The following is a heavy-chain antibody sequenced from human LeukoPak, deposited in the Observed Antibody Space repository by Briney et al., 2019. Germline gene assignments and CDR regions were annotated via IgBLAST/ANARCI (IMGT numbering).Heavy chain of an antibody. Sequence: SETLSLACAVYGGSFSGYYWSWIRQPPGKGLEWIGYIYYSGSTNYNPSLKSRVTISVDTSRNQFSLRLSSVTAADTAVYYCARHASGDYGNAFDIWGQGTMVTVSS. CDR3: ARHASGDYGNAFDI. V-gene: IGHV4-59*08. CDR1: GGSFSGYY. CDR2: IYYSGST. D-gene: IGHD4-17*01. J-gene: IGHJ3*02.